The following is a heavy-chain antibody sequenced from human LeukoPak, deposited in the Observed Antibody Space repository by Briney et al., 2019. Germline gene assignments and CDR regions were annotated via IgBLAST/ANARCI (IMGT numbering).Heavy chain of an antibody. CDR2: IYSGGST. CDR3: AKETSQAVASAGLPYYHYGMDV. J-gene: IGHJ6*02. Sequence: GGSLRLSCAASGFTVSSNYMSWVRQAPGKGLEWVSVIYSGGSTYYADSVEGRFTISRDNSKNTLYLQMNSLRAEDTAVYYCAKETSQAVASAGLPYYHYGMDVWGQGTTVTVSS. CDR1: GFTVSSNY. V-gene: IGHV3-53*01. D-gene: IGHD6-13*01.